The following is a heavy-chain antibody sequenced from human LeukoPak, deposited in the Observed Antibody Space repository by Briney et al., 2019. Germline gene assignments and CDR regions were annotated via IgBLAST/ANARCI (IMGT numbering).Heavy chain of an antibody. CDR2: ISGSGGNT. Sequence: TGGSQRLSCATSGFTFSSYAMSWVRQAPGKGLEWVSAISGSGGNTYYADSVKGRFTISRDNSKNTLYLQMNSLRAEDTAVYYCAKRSDSSGYFDYWGQGTLVTVSS. J-gene: IGHJ4*02. D-gene: IGHD3-22*01. V-gene: IGHV3-23*01. CDR3: AKRSDSSGYFDY. CDR1: GFTFSSYA.